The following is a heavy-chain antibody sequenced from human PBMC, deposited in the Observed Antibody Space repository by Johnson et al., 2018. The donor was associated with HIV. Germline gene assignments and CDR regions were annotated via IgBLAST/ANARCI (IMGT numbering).Heavy chain of an antibody. D-gene: IGHD3-10*01. V-gene: IGHV3-30*19. CDR1: GFTFSSYG. CDR2: ISYDGSNK. CDR3: ARDPIAFRNYYGSGSAFDI. Sequence: QVQLVESGGGVVQPGGSLRLSCPASGFTFSSYGIHWVRQAPGKGLEWVAVISYDGSNKYYADSVKGRFTISRDNSNNTLFLQMNSLKTEDTAVYYCARDPIAFRNYYGSGSAFDIWGQGTMVTVSS. J-gene: IGHJ3*02.